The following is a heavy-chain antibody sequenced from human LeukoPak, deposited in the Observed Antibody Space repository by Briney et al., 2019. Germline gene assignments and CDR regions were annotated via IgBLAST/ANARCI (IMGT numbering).Heavy chain of an antibody. CDR3: ARGIRGSGYRSLGY. Sequence: SETLSLTCAVYGGSFSGYYWSWIRQPPGKGLEWIGEINHSGSTNYNPSLKSRVTISVDTSKNQFSLKLSSVTAADTAVYYCARGIRGSGYRSLGYWGQGTLVTVSS. CDR1: GGSFSGYY. CDR2: INHSGST. J-gene: IGHJ4*02. V-gene: IGHV4-34*01. D-gene: IGHD3-22*01.